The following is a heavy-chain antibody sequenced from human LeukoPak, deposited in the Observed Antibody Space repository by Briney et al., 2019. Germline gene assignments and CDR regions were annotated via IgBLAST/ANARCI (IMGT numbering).Heavy chain of an antibody. CDR3: AKTVTIINWFDP. CDR1: GFTFSSFA. D-gene: IGHD4-17*01. J-gene: IGHJ5*02. CDR2: ISGSGGST. Sequence: PTGGSLRLSCAASGFTFSSFAMNWVRQAPGKGLEWVSVISGSGGSTSYAYSVKGRFTISRDNSKNTLSLQMNSLRAEDTAVYYCAKTVTIINWFDPWGQGTLVTVSS. V-gene: IGHV3-23*01.